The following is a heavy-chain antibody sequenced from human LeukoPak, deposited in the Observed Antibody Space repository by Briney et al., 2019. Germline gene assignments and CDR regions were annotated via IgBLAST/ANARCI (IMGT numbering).Heavy chain of an antibody. CDR3: ARLSNYYDSSGNYPY. V-gene: IGHV4-39*01. Sequence: PSETLSLSCTVSGGSISSSSYYWGWIRQPPGKGLEWIGSIYYSGSTYYNPSLKSRGTISVDTSKNQFSLKLSSVTAADTAVYYCARLSNYYDSSGNYPYWGQGILVTVSS. D-gene: IGHD3-22*01. J-gene: IGHJ4*02. CDR1: GGSISSSSYY. CDR2: IYYSGST.